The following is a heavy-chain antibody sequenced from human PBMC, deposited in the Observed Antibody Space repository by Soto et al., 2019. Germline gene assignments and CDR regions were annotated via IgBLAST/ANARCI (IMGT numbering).Heavy chain of an antibody. D-gene: IGHD3-9*01. V-gene: IGHV1-8*01. J-gene: IGHJ6*03. Sequence: ASVKVSCKASGYTFTSYDINWVRQATGQGLEWMGWMNPNSGNTGYAQKFQGRVTMTRNTSISTAYMELSSLRSEDTAVYYCARGARDILTGYYGDNYYYYMDVWGKGTTVTVSS. CDR3: ARGARDILTGYYGDNYYYYMDV. CDR1: GYTFTSYD. CDR2: MNPNSGNT.